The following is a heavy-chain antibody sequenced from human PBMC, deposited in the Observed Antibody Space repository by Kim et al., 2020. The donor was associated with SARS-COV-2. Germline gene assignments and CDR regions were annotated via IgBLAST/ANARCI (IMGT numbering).Heavy chain of an antibody. D-gene: IGHD3-16*02. J-gene: IGHJ1*01. Sequence: NYPQKFQGRLIMTSDSSTSTVYMELSSLRSEDTAVYYCARAGSDYRDFFQHWGQGTLVTVSS. CDR3: ARAGSDYRDFFQH. V-gene: IGHV1-46*01.